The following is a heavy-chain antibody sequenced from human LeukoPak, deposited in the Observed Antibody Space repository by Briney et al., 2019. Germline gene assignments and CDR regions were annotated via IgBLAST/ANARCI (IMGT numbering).Heavy chain of an antibody. J-gene: IGHJ5*02. CDR2: ISGSGGST. V-gene: IGHV3-23*01. CDR3: AKDDSHDSKHDP. CDR1: GFTFSSYA. Sequence: GGSLRLSCAASGFTFSSYAMSWVRQAPGKGPEWVSAISGSGGSTYYADSVKGRFTISRDNSKNTLYLQMNSLRAEDTAVYYCAKDDSHDSKHDPWGQGTLVTVSS. D-gene: IGHD3-22*01.